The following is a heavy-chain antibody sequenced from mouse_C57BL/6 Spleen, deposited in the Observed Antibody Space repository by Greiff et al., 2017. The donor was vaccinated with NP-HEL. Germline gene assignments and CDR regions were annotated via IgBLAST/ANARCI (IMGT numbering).Heavy chain of an antibody. CDR2: IRNKANNHAT. J-gene: IGHJ3*01. V-gene: IGHV6-6*01. D-gene: IGHD2-2*01. CDR3: TRSTMVTPAWFAY. Sequence: EVKVVESGGGLVQPGGSMKLSCAASGFTFSDAWMDWVRQSPEKGLEWVAEIRNKANNHATYYAESVKGRFTISRDDSKSSVYLQMNSLRAEDTGIYYCTRSTMVTPAWFAYWGQGTLVTVSA. CDR1: GFTFSDAW.